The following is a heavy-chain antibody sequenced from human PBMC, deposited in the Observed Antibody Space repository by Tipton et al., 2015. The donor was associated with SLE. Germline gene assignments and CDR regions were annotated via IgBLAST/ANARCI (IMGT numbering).Heavy chain of an antibody. CDR1: GGSISSYY. D-gene: IGHD3-22*01. V-gene: IGHV4-4*08. CDR3: ARVPYYYDSSGYYYLDAFDI. CDR2: IYTSGGT. J-gene: IGHJ3*02. Sequence: TLSLTCTVSGGSISSYYWSWIRQPPGKGLEWIGYIYTSGGTNYKPSLKSRVTISVDTSKNQFSLKLSSVTAADTAVYYCARVPYYYDSSGYYYLDAFDIWGQGTMVTVSS.